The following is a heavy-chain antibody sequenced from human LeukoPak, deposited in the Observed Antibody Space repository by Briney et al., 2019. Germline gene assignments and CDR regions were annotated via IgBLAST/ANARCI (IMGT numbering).Heavy chain of an antibody. V-gene: IGHV4-4*07. J-gene: IGHJ4*02. CDR2: IYTSGST. Sequence: SETLSLTCTVSGGSISSFYWSWIRQPAGKGLEWIGRIYTSGSTYYNPSLKSRVTMSVDTSKNQFSLKLSSVTAAGTAVYYCARDAYYYDSSGYYLSDYWGQGTLVTVSS. CDR1: GGSISSFY. D-gene: IGHD3-22*01. CDR3: ARDAYYYDSSGYYLSDY.